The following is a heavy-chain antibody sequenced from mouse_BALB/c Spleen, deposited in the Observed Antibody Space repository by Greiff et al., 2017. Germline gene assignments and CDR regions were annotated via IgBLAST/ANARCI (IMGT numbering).Heavy chain of an antibody. V-gene: IGHV1-67*01. CDR1: GYTFTDYA. Sequence: VQLQQSGPELVRPGVSVKISCKGSGYTFTDYAMHWVKQSHAKSLEWIGVISTYYGNTNYNQKFKGKATMTVDKSSSTAYMELARLTSEDSAIYYCARGGGYYENYAMDYWGQGTSVTVSS. CDR2: ISTYYGNT. CDR3: ARGGGYYENYAMDY. J-gene: IGHJ4*01. D-gene: IGHD2-3*01.